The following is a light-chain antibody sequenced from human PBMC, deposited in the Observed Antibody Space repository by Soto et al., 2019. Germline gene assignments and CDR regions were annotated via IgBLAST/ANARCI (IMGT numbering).Light chain of an antibody. CDR1: QSVSSSY. CDR3: QQYGSSPPIT. Sequence: EIVLTQSPGTLSFSPGERSTLSCMASQSVSSSYLAWYQQKPGQAPRLLIYGASSRATGIPDRFSGSGSGTDFTLTISRLEPEDFAVYYCQQYGSSPPITFGQGTRLEI. CDR2: GAS. V-gene: IGKV3-20*01. J-gene: IGKJ5*01.